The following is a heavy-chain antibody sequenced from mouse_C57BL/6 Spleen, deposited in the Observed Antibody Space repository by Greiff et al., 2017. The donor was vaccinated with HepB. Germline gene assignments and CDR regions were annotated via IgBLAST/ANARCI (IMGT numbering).Heavy chain of an antibody. D-gene: IGHD1-1*01. J-gene: IGHJ2*01. CDR3: ARGYYGSSGLIFDY. CDR2: IDPSDSYT. CDR1: GYTFTSYW. Sequence: VQLQQPGAELVKPGASVKLSCKASGYTFTSYWMPWVKQRPGQGLEWIGEIDPSDSYTNYNQKFKGKATLTVDTSSSTAYMQLSSLTSEDSAVYYCARGYYGSSGLIFDYWGQGTTLTVSS. V-gene: IGHV1-50*01.